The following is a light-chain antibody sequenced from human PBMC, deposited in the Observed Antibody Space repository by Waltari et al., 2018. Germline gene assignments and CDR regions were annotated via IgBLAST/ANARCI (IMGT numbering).Light chain of an antibody. V-gene: IGLV2-14*01. CDR2: DVS. J-gene: IGLJ3*02. CDR1: SSDVGGYNY. CDR3: SSYTSSSTPV. Sequence: QSALTQPASVSGSPGQSITISCTGTSSDVGGYNYVSWYQQHPGKAPKLMIYDVSKRPSGVSNRFSGSKSGNTASLTISGLQAEDEADYYSSSYTSSSTPVFGGGTKLTVL.